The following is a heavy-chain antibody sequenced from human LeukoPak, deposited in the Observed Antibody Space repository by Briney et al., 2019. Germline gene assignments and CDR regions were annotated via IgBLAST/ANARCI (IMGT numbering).Heavy chain of an antibody. CDR3: ATSGAGYSSGWS. J-gene: IGHJ5*02. Sequence: GGSLRLSCAASGFTFSSYSMNWVRQAPGKGLEWVSSISSSSSYIYYADSVEGRFTISRDNAKNSLYLQMNSLRAEDTAVYYCATSGAGYSSGWSWGQGTLVTVSS. CDR1: GFTFSSYS. V-gene: IGHV3-21*06. CDR2: ISSSSSYI. D-gene: IGHD6-19*01.